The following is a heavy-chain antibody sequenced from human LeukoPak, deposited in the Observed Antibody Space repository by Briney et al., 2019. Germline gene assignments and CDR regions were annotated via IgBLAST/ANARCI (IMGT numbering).Heavy chain of an antibody. CDR1: GYTFTSYD. D-gene: IGHD3-3*01. CDR2: MNPNSGNT. Sequence: ASVKVSCKASGYTFTSYDINWVRQATGQGLEWMGWMNPNSGNTGYAQKFQGRVTMTRNTSISTAYMELSSLRSEAAAVYYCARGVTIFEVVSALGWFDPWGQGTLVTVSS. CDR3: ARGVTIFEVVSALGWFDP. V-gene: IGHV1-8*01. J-gene: IGHJ5*02.